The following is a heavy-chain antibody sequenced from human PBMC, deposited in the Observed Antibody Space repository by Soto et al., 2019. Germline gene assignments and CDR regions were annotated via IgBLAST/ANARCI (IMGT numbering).Heavy chain of an antibody. D-gene: IGHD2-21*02. CDR3: ARSIVVVTALDY. CDR1: VYTFTSYA. CDR2: INAGNGNT. Sequence: ASVKVSCKASVYTFTSYAMHWVRQAPGQRLEWMGWINAGNGNTKYSQKFQGRVTITRDTSASTAYMELSSLRSEDTAVYYCARSIVVVTALDYWGQGTLVPVSS. V-gene: IGHV1-3*01. J-gene: IGHJ4*02.